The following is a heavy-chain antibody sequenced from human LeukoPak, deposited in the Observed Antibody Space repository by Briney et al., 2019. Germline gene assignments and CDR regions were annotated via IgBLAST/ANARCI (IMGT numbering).Heavy chain of an antibody. J-gene: IGHJ4*02. D-gene: IGHD2-15*01. V-gene: IGHV1-69*05. CDR2: IIPIFGTA. CDR1: GGTFSSYT. Sequence: SVKVSCKASGGTFSSYTINWARQAPGQGLEWMGGIIPIFGTANYAQKFQGRVTITTDESTSTAYMELSSLRSEDTAVYYCARGSGVAATHPRPFDYWGQGTLVTVSS. CDR3: ARGSGVAATHPRPFDY.